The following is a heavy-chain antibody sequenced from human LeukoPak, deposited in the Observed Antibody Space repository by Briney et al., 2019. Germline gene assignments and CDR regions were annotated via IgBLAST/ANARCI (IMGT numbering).Heavy chain of an antibody. CDR2: IYTGGGT. V-gene: IGHV3-53*01. Sequence: GGSLRLSCAVSGFSVRTNFMSWVRQAPGKGLEWVSVIYTGGGTDHADSVKGRFTISRDNSKNTLYLQMNSLRAEDTAVYYCAKDFDYGDHYDAFDIWGQGTMVTVSS. D-gene: IGHD4-17*01. CDR1: GFSVRTNF. CDR3: AKDFDYGDHYDAFDI. J-gene: IGHJ3*02.